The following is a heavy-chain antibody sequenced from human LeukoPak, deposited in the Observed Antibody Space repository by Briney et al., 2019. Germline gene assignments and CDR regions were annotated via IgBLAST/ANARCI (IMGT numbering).Heavy chain of an antibody. CDR2: ISGSGGST. J-gene: IGHJ4*02. CDR1: GFTFSSYA. Sequence: PGGSLRLSCAASGFTFSSYAMSWVRQAPGKGLEWVSAISGSGGSTYYADSVKGRFTISRDNSKNTLYPQMNSLRAEDTAVYYCAKDSWGLYGGLYYFDYWGQGTLVTVSS. D-gene: IGHD4/OR15-4a*01. CDR3: AKDSWGLYGGLYYFDY. V-gene: IGHV3-23*01.